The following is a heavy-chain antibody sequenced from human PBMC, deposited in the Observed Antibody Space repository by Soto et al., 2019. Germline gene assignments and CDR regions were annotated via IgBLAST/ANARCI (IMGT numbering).Heavy chain of an antibody. CDR2: ISASNGNT. CDR1: GYTFSSDG. J-gene: IGHJ6*02. Sequence: QAQLVQSGAEVRKPGASVKVSCKASGYTFSSDGISWVRQAPGQGLEWMAWISASNGNTRYAQNFQGRVTLTTEKSTSTAYMELRSLRSDDTAVYYCAREPHLINYYYSGMDFWGQGTPVTVSS. V-gene: IGHV1-18*01. CDR3: AREPHLINYYYSGMDF.